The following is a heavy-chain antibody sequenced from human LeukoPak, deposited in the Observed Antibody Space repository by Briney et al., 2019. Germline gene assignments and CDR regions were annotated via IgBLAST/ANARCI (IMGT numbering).Heavy chain of an antibody. V-gene: IGHV3-74*01. CDR2: INGDGRNI. CDR3: TRDLMDYDVSTGLHHYYMDV. D-gene: IGHD3-9*01. J-gene: IGHJ6*02. CDR1: GLTFSSYW. Sequence: PGGSLRLSCVASGLTFSSYWMHWVRQAPRKGLVGVSRINGDGRNINYADSVRGRFTISRDNAKNTLYLQMNTLRVEDTAVYYCTRDLMDYDVSTGLHHYYMDVWGQGTTVTVSS.